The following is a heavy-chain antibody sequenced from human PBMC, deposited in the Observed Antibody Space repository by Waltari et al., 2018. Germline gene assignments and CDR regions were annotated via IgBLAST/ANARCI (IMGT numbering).Heavy chain of an antibody. CDR3: AKDAFGNTYLDY. Sequence: QVQLVESGGGVVQPGKSLRLSCVASGFSLSNYGMHWVRQTPGRGLEWVALTWSDGSVEYYAEAGKCRFTVSRDNSKNILYLDMGSLRVDDTATYYCAKDAFGNTYLDYWGQGTLVTVSS. V-gene: IGHV3-33*03. D-gene: IGHD3-10*01. CDR1: GFSLSNYG. J-gene: IGHJ4*02. CDR2: TWSDGSVE.